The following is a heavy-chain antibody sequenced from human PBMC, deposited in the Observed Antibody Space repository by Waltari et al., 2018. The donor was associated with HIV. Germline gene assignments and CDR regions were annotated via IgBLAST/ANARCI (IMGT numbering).Heavy chain of an antibody. J-gene: IGHJ4*02. CDR3: AKNPLSGEGYFDY. CDR1: GCTFSCYA. CDR2: IWYDGSNT. V-gene: IGHV3-30*18. D-gene: IGHD2-15*01. Sequence: QVQLVESGGGVVQPGRSLRPACAACGCTFSCYARHGVRQATGKGLEWVAVIWYDGSNTYYADSVKGRFTISRDNSKNTLYLQMSSLRAEDTAMYYCAKNPLSGEGYFDYWGQGTLVTVSS.